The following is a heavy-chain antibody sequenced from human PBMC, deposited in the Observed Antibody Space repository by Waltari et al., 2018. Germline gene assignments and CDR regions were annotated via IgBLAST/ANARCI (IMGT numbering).Heavy chain of an antibody. Sequence: EVQLVESGGGLVQPGGSLRLSCAASGFTFTRYWMSWVRQAPGKGRECVANINQGGSDKNDVDSVKGRFTISRDNAKNSLYLQMNSLRAEDTAVYYCARTGDDYWGQGTLVTVSS. CDR2: INQGGSDK. CDR3: ARTGDDY. D-gene: IGHD1-1*01. V-gene: IGHV3-7*03. J-gene: IGHJ4*02. CDR1: GFTFTRYW.